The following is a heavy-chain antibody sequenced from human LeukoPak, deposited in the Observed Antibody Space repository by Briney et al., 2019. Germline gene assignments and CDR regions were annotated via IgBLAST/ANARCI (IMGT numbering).Heavy chain of an antibody. CDR1: GFTFSSYE. Sequence: GGSLRLSCAASGFTFSSYEMNWVRQAPGKGLEWVSYISSSGSTIYYADSVKGRFTISRDNSKNTLYLQMNSLRPEDTAVYYCARVTAAAGTAFDYWGQGTLVTVSS. D-gene: IGHD6-13*01. J-gene: IGHJ4*02. V-gene: IGHV3-48*03. CDR2: ISSSGSTI. CDR3: ARVTAAAGTAFDY.